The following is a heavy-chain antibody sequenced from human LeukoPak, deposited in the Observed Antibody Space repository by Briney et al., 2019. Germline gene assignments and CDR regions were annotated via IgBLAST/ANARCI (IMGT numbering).Heavy chain of an antibody. CDR3: ARGELVDYYYYYMDV. CDR1: GYTFTSYG. V-gene: IGHV1-18*01. J-gene: IGHJ6*03. Sequence: GASVKVSCKASGYTFTSYGISWVRQAPGQGLEWMGWISAYNGNTNYAQKLQGRVTMTTDTSTSTAYMELRSLRSDDTAVYYCARGELVDYYYYYMDVWGKGTTVTVSS. D-gene: IGHD1-7*01. CDR2: ISAYNGNT.